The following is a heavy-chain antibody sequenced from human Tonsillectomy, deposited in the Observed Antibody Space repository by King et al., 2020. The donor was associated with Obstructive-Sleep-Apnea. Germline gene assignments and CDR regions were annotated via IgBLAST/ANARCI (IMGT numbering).Heavy chain of an antibody. Sequence: QLQESGPGLVKPSQTLSLTCTVSGGSISSGGYYWSWIRQHPGKGLEWIWYIYYSGSTYYNPSLKSRVTISVETSKNQFSLKLSSVTAADTAVYYCARDFPPLFEKGFVSGPGFDPWGQGTLVTVSS. CDR2: IYYSGST. V-gene: IGHV4-31*03. D-gene: IGHD6-19*01. J-gene: IGHJ5*02. CDR1: GGSISSGGYY. CDR3: ARDFPPLFEKGFVSGPGFDP.